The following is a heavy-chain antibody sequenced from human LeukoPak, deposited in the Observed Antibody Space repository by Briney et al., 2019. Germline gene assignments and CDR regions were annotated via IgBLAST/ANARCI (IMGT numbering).Heavy chain of an antibody. CDR2: IYWNDDD. J-gene: IGHJ5*02. V-gene: IGHV2-5*01. D-gene: IGHD5-24*01. CDR3: AHTIRRAGFDP. Sequence: SGPTLVNPTQTLTLTCTFSGFSLSTSGVGVGWIRQPPGKALEWLALIYWNDDDRYSPSLKSRLTITKDPSKDQVVLTMTDMDPVDTATYYCAHTIRRAGFDPWGQGTLVTVSS. CDR1: GFSLSTSGVG.